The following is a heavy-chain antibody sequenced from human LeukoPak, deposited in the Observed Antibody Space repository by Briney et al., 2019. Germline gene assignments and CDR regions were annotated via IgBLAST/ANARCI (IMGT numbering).Heavy chain of an antibody. J-gene: IGHJ4*02. CDR3: AKDVVPGQKSFDY. CDR1: GFTFSSYA. Sequence: GGSLRLSCAASGFTFSSYAMHWVRQAPGKGLEWVAVISYDGSNKYYADSVKGRFTISRDNSKNTLYLQMNSLRAEDTAVYYCAKDVVPGQKSFDYWGQGTLVTVSS. V-gene: IGHV3-30-3*01. CDR2: ISYDGSNK.